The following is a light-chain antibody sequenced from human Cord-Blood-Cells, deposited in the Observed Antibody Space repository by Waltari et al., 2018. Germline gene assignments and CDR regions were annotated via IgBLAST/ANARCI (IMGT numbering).Light chain of an antibody. Sequence: DIQMTQSPSTLSASVGDRVPITCRASQSISSWLAWYQQKPGKDPKLLIYDASSLESGVPSRFSGSGSGTEFTLTISSLQPDDFSTYYCQQYNSYSRTFGQGTKVEIK. J-gene: IGKJ1*01. CDR3: QQYNSYSRT. CDR2: DAS. V-gene: IGKV1-5*01. CDR1: QSISSW.